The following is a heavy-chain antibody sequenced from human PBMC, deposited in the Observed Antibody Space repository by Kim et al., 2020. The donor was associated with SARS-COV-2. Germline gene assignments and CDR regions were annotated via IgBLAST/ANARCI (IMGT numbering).Heavy chain of an antibody. J-gene: IGHJ4*02. Sequence: GGSLRLSCAASGFTFSSYAMSWVRQAPGKGLEWVSAISGSGGSTYYADSMKGRFTISRDNSKNTLYLQMNSLRAEDTAVYYCANDPGDYPFDYWGQGTLVTVSS. D-gene: IGHD4-17*01. CDR2: ISGSGGST. V-gene: IGHV3-23*01. CDR3: ANDPGDYPFDY. CDR1: GFTFSSYA.